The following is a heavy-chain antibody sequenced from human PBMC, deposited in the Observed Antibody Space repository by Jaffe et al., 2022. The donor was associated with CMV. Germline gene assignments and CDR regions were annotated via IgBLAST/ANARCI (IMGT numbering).Heavy chain of an antibody. CDR3: ARAPPYYDYAYLMGDAFDI. V-gene: IGHV1-46*01. CDR1: GYTFTSYY. D-gene: IGHD3-16*01. CDR2: INPSGGST. Sequence: QVQLVQSGAEVKKPGASVKVSCKASGYTFTSYYMHWVRQAPGQGLEWMGIINPSGGSTSYAQKFQGRVTMTRDTSTSTVYMELSSLRSEDTAVYYCARAPPYYDYAYLMGDAFDIWGQGTMVTVSS. J-gene: IGHJ3*02.